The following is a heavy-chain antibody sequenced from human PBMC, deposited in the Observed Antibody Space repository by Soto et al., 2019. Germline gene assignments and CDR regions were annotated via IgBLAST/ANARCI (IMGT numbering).Heavy chain of an antibody. CDR3: AKGGSGNYLTYYYYYGMDV. CDR2: ISYDGNNK. CDR1: GFSLSNNG. J-gene: IGHJ6*02. D-gene: IGHD3-22*01. V-gene: IGHV3-30*18. Sequence: PGGPLRLTCSASGFSLSNNGMHWVRQAPGKGLEWVAVISYDGNNKYYADSVKGRFTISRDNSKNTVYLEMNNLRAEDTAMYYWAKGGSGNYLTYYYYYGMDVWGQGTTVTVSS.